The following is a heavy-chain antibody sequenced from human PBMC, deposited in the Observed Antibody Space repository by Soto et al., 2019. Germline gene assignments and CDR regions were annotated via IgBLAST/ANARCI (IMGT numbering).Heavy chain of an antibody. Sequence: TSETLSLTCTVSGGSISSSSYYWGWIRQPPGKGLEWIGSIYYSGSTYYNPSLKSRVTISVDTSKNQFSLKLSSVTAADTAVYYCASNRIAVAGWTYYYYGMDVWGQGTTVTVSS. D-gene: IGHD6-19*01. CDR3: ASNRIAVAGWTYYYYGMDV. CDR1: GGSISSSSYY. J-gene: IGHJ6*02. CDR2: IYYSGST. V-gene: IGHV4-39*01.